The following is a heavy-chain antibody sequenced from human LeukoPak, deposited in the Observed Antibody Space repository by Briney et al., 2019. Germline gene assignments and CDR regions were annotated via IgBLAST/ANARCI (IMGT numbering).Heavy chain of an antibody. J-gene: IGHJ4*02. D-gene: IGHD3-10*01. Sequence: GGSLRLSCAASGFTFSSYWMSWVRQAPGKGLEWVANIKQDGSEKYYVDSVKGRFTISRGNAKNSLYLQMNSLRAEDTAVYYCARDVKRYYGSGSYSGIGGYWGQGTLVTVSS. CDR3: ARDVKRYYGSGSYSGIGGY. V-gene: IGHV3-7*01. CDR1: GFTFSSYW. CDR2: IKQDGSEK.